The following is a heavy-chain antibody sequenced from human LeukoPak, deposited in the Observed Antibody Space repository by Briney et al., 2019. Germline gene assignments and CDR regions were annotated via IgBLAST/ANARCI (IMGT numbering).Heavy chain of an antibody. CDR2: ISGSGSTI. CDR1: GFTFSSYA. Sequence: GGSLRLSCAASGFTFSSYATSWVRQAPGKGLEWVSAISGSGSTIYYADSVKGRFTISRDNAKNSLYLQMNSLRAEDTAVYYCARDFTPGYYDSISAFDIWGQGTMVTVSS. CDR3: ARDFTPGYYDSISAFDI. J-gene: IGHJ3*02. D-gene: IGHD3-22*01. V-gene: IGHV3-23*01.